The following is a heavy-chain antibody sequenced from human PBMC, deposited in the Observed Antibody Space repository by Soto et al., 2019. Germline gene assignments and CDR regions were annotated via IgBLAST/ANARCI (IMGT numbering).Heavy chain of an antibody. CDR3: GKAPRRWLVYFDY. D-gene: IGHD6-19*01. Sequence: EVQLLESGGGLVQPGGSLRLSCAASGFTFSNYAIAWVRQAPGKGLEWVSGISGSGGTTYYADSVKGRFTISRDNSKDTLHLPMNRLSAEDTAVYYCGKAPRRWLVYFDYWGQGDLVTVSS. J-gene: IGHJ4*02. CDR2: ISGSGGTT. CDR1: GFTFSNYA. V-gene: IGHV3-23*01.